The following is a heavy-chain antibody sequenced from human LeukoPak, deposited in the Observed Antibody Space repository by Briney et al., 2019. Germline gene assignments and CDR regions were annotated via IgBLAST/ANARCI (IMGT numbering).Heavy chain of an antibody. V-gene: IGHV3-21*06. D-gene: IGHD2-21*02. Sequence: PGGSLRLSCAASGFTFCRYSMNWVRQAPGKGLEWVSSISSSSSYIYYADSVKGRFTISRDNAKNSLYLQMNSLRAEDTAVYYCARGLGCGGDCYHDYWGQGTLVTVSS. J-gene: IGHJ4*02. CDR1: GFTFCRYS. CDR3: ARGLGCGGDCYHDY. CDR2: ISSSSSYI.